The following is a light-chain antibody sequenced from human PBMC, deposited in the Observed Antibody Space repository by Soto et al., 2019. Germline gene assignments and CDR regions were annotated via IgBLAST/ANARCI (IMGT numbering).Light chain of an antibody. CDR3: QQANTFPYT. CDR2: AAS. Sequence: DIQMTQSPSSVSASVGDRVTITRRASQDISTWLAWYQQKPGKAPNLLIYAASSLQSGVPPRFSGSGSGTDFTLTISSLQPEDFATYYCQQANTFPYTFGQGTKLEIK. CDR1: QDISTW. J-gene: IGKJ2*01. V-gene: IGKV1D-12*01.